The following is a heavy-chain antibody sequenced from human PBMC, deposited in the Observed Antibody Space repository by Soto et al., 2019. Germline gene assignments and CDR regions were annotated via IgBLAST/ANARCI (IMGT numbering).Heavy chain of an antibody. V-gene: IGHV3-7*01. CDR3: ARDGYYDFWSCLRVYSGHYYYMDD. CDR1: GFTFSSYW. J-gene: IGHJ6*03. D-gene: IGHD3-3*01. Sequence: AGGSLRLSCAASGFTFSSYWMSWVRQAPGKRLEWVANIKQDGSEKYYVDSVKGRFTISRDNAKNSLYLQMNSLRAEDTAVYYCARDGYYDFWSCLRVYSGHYYYMDDWGKGTTVTVSS. CDR2: IKQDGSEK.